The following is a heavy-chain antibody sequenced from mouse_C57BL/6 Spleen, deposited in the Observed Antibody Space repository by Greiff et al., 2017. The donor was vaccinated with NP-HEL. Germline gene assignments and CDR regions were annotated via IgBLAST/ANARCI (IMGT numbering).Heavy chain of an antibody. D-gene: IGHD2-4*01. Sequence: EVKLMESGGGLVKPGGSLKLSCAASGFTFSDYGMHWVRQAPEKGLEWVAYISSGSSTIYYADTVKGRFTISRDNAKNTLFLQMTRLRSEDTAMYYCARDDYDEVWFACWGQGTLVTVSA. CDR2: ISSGSSTI. CDR1: GFTFSDYG. V-gene: IGHV5-17*01. J-gene: IGHJ3*01. CDR3: ARDDYDEVWFAC.